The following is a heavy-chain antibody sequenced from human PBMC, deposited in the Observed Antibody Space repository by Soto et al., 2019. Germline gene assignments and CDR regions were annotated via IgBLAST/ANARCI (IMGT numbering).Heavy chain of an antibody. CDR2: IDSDGSST. Sequence: EVQLVESGGGLVQPGGSLRLSCAASGFTFSSYWMHWVRQAPGKGLMWVSHIDSDGSSTSYADSVKGRFTISRDNAKNTVYLQMNSLRAEDTAVYYCVRDDIGLRIDYWGLGTLVTVSS. CDR3: VRDDIGLRIDY. CDR1: GFTFSSYW. V-gene: IGHV3-74*01. J-gene: IGHJ4*02.